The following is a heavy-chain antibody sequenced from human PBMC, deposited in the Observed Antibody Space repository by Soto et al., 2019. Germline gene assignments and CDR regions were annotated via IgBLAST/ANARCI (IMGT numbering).Heavy chain of an antibody. CDR3: ARAAAARPAACY. V-gene: IGHV3-11*01. CDR2: ISSSGSST. Sequence: QVQLVESGGGLVKPGGSLRLSYAASVFIFGDYYMSWIRQAPGKGMEWVSYISSSGSSTYYVDSVRGRFTISRDNAKNSLYLQMYSLGAEDTAVYYFARAAAARPAACYWGQGTLVTVSS. CDR1: VFIFGDYY. D-gene: IGHD6-6*01. J-gene: IGHJ4*02.